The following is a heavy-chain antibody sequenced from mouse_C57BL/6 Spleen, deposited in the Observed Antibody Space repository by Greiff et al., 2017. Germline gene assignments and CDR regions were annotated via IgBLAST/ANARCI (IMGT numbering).Heavy chain of an antibody. V-gene: IGHV1-53*01. CDR2: INPSNGGT. CDR3: ARSNWDDAMDY. CDR1: GYTFTSSW. Sequence: VQLQQPGTELVKPGASVKLSCKASGYTFTSSWMHWVKQRPGQGLEWIGNINPSNGGTNYNEKFKSKATLTVDNSSSTAYMQLSSLTSEDSAVYYCARSNWDDAMDYWGQGTSVTVSS. D-gene: IGHD4-1*01. J-gene: IGHJ4*01.